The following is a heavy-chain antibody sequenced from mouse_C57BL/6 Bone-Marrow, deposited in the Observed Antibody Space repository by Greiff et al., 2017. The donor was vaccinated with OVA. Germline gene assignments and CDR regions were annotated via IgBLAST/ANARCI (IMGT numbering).Heavy chain of an antibody. Sequence: QVQLKQSGAELARPGASVKLSCKASGYTFTSYGISWVKQRTGQGLEWIGEIYPRSGNTYYNEKFKGKATLTADKSSSTAYMELRSLTSEDSAVYSCARDYYGSSYGNYAMDYWGQGTSVTVSS. CDR2: IYPRSGNT. V-gene: IGHV1-81*01. CDR3: ARDYYGSSYGNYAMDY. D-gene: IGHD1-1*01. J-gene: IGHJ4*01. CDR1: GYTFTSYG.